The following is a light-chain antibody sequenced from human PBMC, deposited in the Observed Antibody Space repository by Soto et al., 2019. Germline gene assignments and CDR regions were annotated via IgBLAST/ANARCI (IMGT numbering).Light chain of an antibody. V-gene: IGKV1-5*01. CDR1: QSISSW. Sequence: DIQMTQSPSTLSASVGDRVTITCRASQSISSWLAWYHQKPGKAPKLLIYDASSLKSGVPSRFSGSGSGTEFTLTISSLQPDDFATYYCQQYNSSQLTFGGGTKVEIK. CDR2: DAS. J-gene: IGKJ4*01. CDR3: QQYNSSQLT.